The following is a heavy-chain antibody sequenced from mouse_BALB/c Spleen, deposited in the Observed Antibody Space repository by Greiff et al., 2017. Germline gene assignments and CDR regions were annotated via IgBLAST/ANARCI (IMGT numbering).Heavy chain of an antibody. Sequence: QVQLQQSGAELVRPGVSVKISCKGSGYTFTDYAMHWVKQSHAKSLEWIGVISTYYGDASYNQKFKGKASMTVDKSSSTAYMELARLTSEDSAIYYCARGYGSAGYFDYWGQGTTLTVSS. CDR1: GYTFTDYA. CDR2: ISTYYGDA. V-gene: IGHV1S137*01. D-gene: IGHD1-1*01. CDR3: ARGYGSAGYFDY. J-gene: IGHJ2*01.